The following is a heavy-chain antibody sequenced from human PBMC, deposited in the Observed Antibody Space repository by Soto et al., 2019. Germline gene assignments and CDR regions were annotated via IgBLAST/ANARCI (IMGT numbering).Heavy chain of an antibody. J-gene: IGHJ4*02. Sequence: QVQLQESGPGLVKPSETLSLTCTVSGGSISSSYWSWIRQPPGKELEWIGYIYYSGSTNYNPSLKNRVTISVDTSKNQFSVKLSSVTAADTAVYYCARNPGFCGGGSCPFGFWGQGTLVTVSS. CDR1: GGSISSSY. V-gene: IGHV4-59*08. CDR2: IYYSGST. CDR3: ARNPGFCGGGSCPFGF. D-gene: IGHD2-15*01.